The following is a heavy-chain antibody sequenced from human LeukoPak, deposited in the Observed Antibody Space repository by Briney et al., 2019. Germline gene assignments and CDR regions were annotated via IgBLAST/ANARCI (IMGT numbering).Heavy chain of an antibody. D-gene: IGHD3-22*01. CDR2: ITGSGGST. J-gene: IGHJ4*02. V-gene: IGHV3-23*01. CDR1: GFTFDSYA. CDR3: ARGLRDSSGYWIPVDY. Sequence: GGSLRLSCAASGFTFDSYAMSWVRQAPGKGLEWVSAITGSGGSTYYADSVKGRFTISRDNSKNTLYLQMNSLRAEDTAVYYCARGLRDSSGYWIPVDYWGQGTLVTVSS.